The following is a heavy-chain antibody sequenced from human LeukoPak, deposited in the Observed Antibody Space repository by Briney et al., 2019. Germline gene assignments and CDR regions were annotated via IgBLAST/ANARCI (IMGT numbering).Heavy chain of an antibody. J-gene: IGHJ4*02. D-gene: IGHD3-22*01. CDR2: IYPGDSDT. CDR3: ARTGEYYYDSSGYYLMDY. Sequence: GESLKISCKGSGYRFTSYWIGWVRQMPGKGLEWRGIIYPGDSDTRYSPSFQGQVTISADKSISTAYLQWSSLKASDTAMYYCARTGEYYYDSSGYYLMDYWGQGTLVTVSS. CDR1: GYRFTSYW. V-gene: IGHV5-51*01.